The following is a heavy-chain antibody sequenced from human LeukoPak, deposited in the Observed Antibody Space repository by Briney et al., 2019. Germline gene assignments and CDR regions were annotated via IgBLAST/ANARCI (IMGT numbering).Heavy chain of an antibody. J-gene: IGHJ4*02. CDR3: ARGSYDSSGYSNYFDY. Sequence: PSETLSLTCAVSGGSISSGGYSWSWLRQPPGTGLEWLGYIYHSGSTYYNPSLKSRVTISVDRSKNQFSLKLSSVTAADTAVYYCARGSYDSSGYSNYFDYWGQGTLVTVSS. CDR1: GGSISSGGYS. D-gene: IGHD3-22*01. CDR2: IYHSGST. V-gene: IGHV4-30-2*01.